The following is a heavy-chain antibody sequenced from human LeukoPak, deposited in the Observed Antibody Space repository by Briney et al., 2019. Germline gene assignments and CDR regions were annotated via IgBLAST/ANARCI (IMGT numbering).Heavy chain of an antibody. V-gene: IGHV4-34*01. Sequence: PSETLSLTCAVYGGSFSGYYWSWIRQPPGKGLEWIGEINHSGSTNYNPSLKSRVTISVDTSKNQFSLKLSSVTAADTAVYYCARVGADGSGFLFDYWGQGTLVTVSS. J-gene: IGHJ4*02. D-gene: IGHD3-10*01. CDR1: GGSFSGYY. CDR3: ARVGADGSGFLFDY. CDR2: INHSGST.